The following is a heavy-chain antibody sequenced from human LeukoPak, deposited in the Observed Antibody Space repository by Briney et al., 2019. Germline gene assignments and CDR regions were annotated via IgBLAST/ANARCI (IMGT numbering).Heavy chain of an antibody. V-gene: IGHV3-7*01. J-gene: IGHJ4*02. CDR1: GFTFSTYW. D-gene: IGHD3-3*01. Sequence: PGGSLRLSCTASGFTFSTYWMSWVRQAPGKGLECVASIKQGGSEKEYVDSVKGRFTISRDNAKNSLYLQMISLRAEDTAVYYCARWRGAQSEFEYWGQGTLVTVSS. CDR3: ARWRGAQSEFEY. CDR2: IKQGGSEK.